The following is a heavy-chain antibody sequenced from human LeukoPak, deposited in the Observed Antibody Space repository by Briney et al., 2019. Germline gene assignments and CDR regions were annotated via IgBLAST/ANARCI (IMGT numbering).Heavy chain of an antibody. CDR3: ARMTTVLYWDFDY. CDR1: GYTFTGYY. Sequence: GASVKVSCKASGYTFTGYYMHWVRQATGQGLEWMGWMNPNSGNTGYAQKFQGRVTMTRNTSISTAYMELSSLRSEDTAVYYCARMTTVLYWDFDYWGQGTLVTVSS. D-gene: IGHD4-17*01. V-gene: IGHV1-8*02. J-gene: IGHJ4*02. CDR2: MNPNSGNT.